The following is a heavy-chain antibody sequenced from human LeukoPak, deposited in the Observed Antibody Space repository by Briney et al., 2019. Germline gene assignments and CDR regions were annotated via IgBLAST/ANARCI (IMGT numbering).Heavy chain of an antibody. CDR1: GFTFNYYA. J-gene: IGHJ4*02. Sequence: GGSLRLSCAASGFTFNYYAMSWVRQAPGKGLEWVSAMSGSGGSTYYADSVKGRFTISRDNSKNTLYLQTNSLRAEDTAVYYCAKEYSGSYYSFDYWGQGTLVTVSS. CDR2: MSGSGGST. D-gene: IGHD1-26*01. CDR3: AKEYSGSYYSFDY. V-gene: IGHV3-23*01.